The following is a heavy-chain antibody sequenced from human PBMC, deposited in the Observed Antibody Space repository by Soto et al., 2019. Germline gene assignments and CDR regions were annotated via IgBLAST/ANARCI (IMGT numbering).Heavy chain of an antibody. Sequence: ASVKVSCKASGYTFTSYYIHWVRQAPGQGLEWMGIINPSGGSTSYAQKFQGRVTMTRDTSTSTVYMELSSLRSEDTAVYYCARGYNGSGSYRTYFDYWGQGTLVTVSS. CDR1: GYTFTSYY. D-gene: IGHD3-10*01. CDR3: ARGYNGSGSYRTYFDY. V-gene: IGHV1-46*01. CDR2: INPSGGST. J-gene: IGHJ4*02.